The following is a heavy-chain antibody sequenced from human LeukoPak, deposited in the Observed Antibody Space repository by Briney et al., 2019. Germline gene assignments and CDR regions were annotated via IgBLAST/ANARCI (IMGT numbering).Heavy chain of an antibody. D-gene: IGHD3-10*01. CDR3: ARWGVVEAFDI. CDR2: IYTSGST. CDR1: GGSISSYY. J-gene: IGHJ3*02. Sequence: SETLSLTCAVSGGSISSYYWSWIRQPAGKGLEWIGRIYTSGSTNYNPSLKSRVTISVDTSKNQFSLKLSSVTAADTAVYYCARWGVVEAFDIWGQGTMVTVSS. V-gene: IGHV4-4*07.